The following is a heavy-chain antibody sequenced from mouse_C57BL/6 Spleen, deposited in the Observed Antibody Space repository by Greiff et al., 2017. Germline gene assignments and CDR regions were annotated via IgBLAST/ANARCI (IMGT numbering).Heavy chain of an antibody. CDR3: ARKDPYYAMDY. CDR2: IDPSDSET. CDR1: GYTFTSYW. V-gene: IGHV1-52*01. Sequence: QVQLQQPGAELVRPGSSVKLSCKASGYTFTSYWMHWVKQSPIQGLEWIGNIDPSDSETHYNQKFKDKATLTVDKSSSTAYLQLSSLTSEDSAVYYCARKDPYYAMDYWGQGTSVTVSS. J-gene: IGHJ4*01.